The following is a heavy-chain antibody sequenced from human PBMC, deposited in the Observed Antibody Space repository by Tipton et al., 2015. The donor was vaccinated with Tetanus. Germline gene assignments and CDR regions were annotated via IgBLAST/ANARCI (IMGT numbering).Heavy chain of an antibody. CDR1: GFTFDDYA. J-gene: IGHJ1*01. D-gene: IGHD6-19*01. Sequence: SLRLSCAASGFTFDDYAMHWVRQAPGKGLEWASGISWNSGSIGYADSVKGRFTISRDNAKNSLYLQMNSLRAEDTALYYCAKVVAGTEGYGYFHHWGQGTLVTVSS. CDR2: ISWNSGSI. V-gene: IGHV3-9*01. CDR3: AKVVAGTEGYGYFHH.